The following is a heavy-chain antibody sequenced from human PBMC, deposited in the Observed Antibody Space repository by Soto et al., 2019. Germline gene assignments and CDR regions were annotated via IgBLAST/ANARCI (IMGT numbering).Heavy chain of an antibody. CDR3: ARHGSGWYLEVYWFDP. J-gene: IGHJ5*02. Sequence: PSDTLSLTCTVSGGSLSSYYWSWIRQPPGKGLEWIGYIYYSGSTNYNPSLKSRVTISVDTSKNQFSLKLSSVTAADTAVYYCARHGSGWYLEVYWFDPWGQGTLVTVSS. CDR1: GGSLSSYY. CDR2: IYYSGST. D-gene: IGHD6-19*01. V-gene: IGHV4-59*08.